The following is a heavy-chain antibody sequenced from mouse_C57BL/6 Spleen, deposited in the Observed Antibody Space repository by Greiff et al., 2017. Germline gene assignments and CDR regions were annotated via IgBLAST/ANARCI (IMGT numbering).Heavy chain of an antibody. V-gene: IGHV1-82*01. D-gene: IGHD1-2*01. Sequence: VQLQQSGPELVKPGASVKISCKASGYAFSSSWMNWVKQRPGKGLEWIGRIYPGDGDTNYNGKFKGQATLTADKSSSTAYMQLSSLTSEDSAVYFCARGDYYGLFDYWGQGTTLTVSS. CDR2: IYPGDGDT. CDR3: ARGDYYGLFDY. J-gene: IGHJ2*01. CDR1: GYAFSSSW.